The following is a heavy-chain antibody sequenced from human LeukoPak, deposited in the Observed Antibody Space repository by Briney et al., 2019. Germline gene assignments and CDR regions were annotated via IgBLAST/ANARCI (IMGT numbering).Heavy chain of an antibody. CDR3: ARVVVVITMSAFDV. CDR1: GYSISSGYY. J-gene: IGHJ3*01. V-gene: IGHV4-38-2*02. CDR2: IYHRENT. Sequence: SETLSLTCSVSGYSISSGYYWGWIRQPPVKGLEWIGSIYHRENTYYNPSLKSRVTISVDTSKNQFSLKMRSVTAADTAVYYCARVVVVITMSAFDVWGQGTTVTVSS. D-gene: IGHD3-22*01.